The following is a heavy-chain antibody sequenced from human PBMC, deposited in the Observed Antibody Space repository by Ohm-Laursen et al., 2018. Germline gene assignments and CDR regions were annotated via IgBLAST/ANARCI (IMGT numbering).Heavy chain of an antibody. V-gene: IGHV4-31*01. J-gene: IGHJ4*02. CDR3: ARGYDHFDY. CDR2: IYYSGST. D-gene: IGHD3-22*01. CDR1: GGSISIGGFY. Sequence: SQTLSLTRTVSGGSISIGGFYWSWIRQHPGKGLEWIGYIYYSGSTYYDPSLRSPVTISVDTSKNQFSLRLSSVTAADTAVYYCARGYDHFDYWGQGTLVTVSS.